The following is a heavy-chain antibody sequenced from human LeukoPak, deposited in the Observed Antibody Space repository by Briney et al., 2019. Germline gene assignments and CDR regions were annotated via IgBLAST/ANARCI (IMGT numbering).Heavy chain of an antibody. CDR3: ARDLSGSLYFDY. CDR1: GGSISSYY. Sequence: SETLSLTCSVSGGSISSYYWNWIRQPAGKGLEWIGRLYISGSTDYNPSLKSRVTMSVDTSKNQFSQKLSSVTAADTAVYYCARDLSGSLYFDYWGQGTLVTVSS. D-gene: IGHD3-10*01. CDR2: LYISGST. V-gene: IGHV4-4*07. J-gene: IGHJ4*02.